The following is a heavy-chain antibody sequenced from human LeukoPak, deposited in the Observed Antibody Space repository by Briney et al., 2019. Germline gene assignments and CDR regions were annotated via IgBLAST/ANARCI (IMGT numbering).Heavy chain of an antibody. J-gene: IGHJ4*02. CDR1: GGSFSGYY. D-gene: IGHD3-10*01. Sequence: PSETLSLACAVYGGSFSGYYWSWIRQPPGKGLEWIGEINHSGSTNYNPSLKSRVTISVDTSKNQFSLKLSSVTAADTAVYYCARGWFGKFLYFDYWGQGTLVTVSS. V-gene: IGHV4-34*01. CDR3: ARGWFGKFLYFDY. CDR2: INHSGST.